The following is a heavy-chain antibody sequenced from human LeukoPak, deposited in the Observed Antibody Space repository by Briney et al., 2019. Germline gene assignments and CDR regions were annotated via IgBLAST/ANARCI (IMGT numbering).Heavy chain of an antibody. CDR3: ARRYLGYCNGGSCYPNFDI. CDR1: GGSISSGGYS. D-gene: IGHD2-15*01. V-gene: IGHV4-30-2*01. J-gene: IGHJ3*02. CDR2: IYHSGST. Sequence: PSQTLSLTCAVSGGSISSGGYSWSWIRQPPGKGLEWIGYIYHSGSTYYNPSLKSRVTISVDRSKNQFSLKLSSVTAADTAVYFCARRYLGYCNGGSCYPNFDIWGQGTMVTVSS.